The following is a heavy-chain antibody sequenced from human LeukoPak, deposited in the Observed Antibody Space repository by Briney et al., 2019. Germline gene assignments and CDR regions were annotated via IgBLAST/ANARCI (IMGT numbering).Heavy chain of an antibody. CDR2: INSDGSST. D-gene: IGHD3-3*01. CDR1: GFTFSSYW. V-gene: IGHV3-74*01. Sequence: PGGSLRLSCAASGFTFSSYWMHWVRQAPGKGLVWVSRINSDGSSTNYADSVKGRLTISRDDAKNTLYLQMNSLRAEDTAVFYCARDQYDTWSRRGNFDSWGQGTLVIVSS. J-gene: IGHJ4*02. CDR3: ARDQYDTWSRRGNFDS.